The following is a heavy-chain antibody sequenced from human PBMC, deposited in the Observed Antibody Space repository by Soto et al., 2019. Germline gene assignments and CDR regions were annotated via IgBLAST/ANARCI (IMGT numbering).Heavy chain of an antibody. Sequence: QVQLQQWGAGLLKPSETLSLTCAVYGGSFSGYYWSWIRQPPGRGLEWIGEINHSGSTNYNPSLKSRVTRSVATSKNQFSLKLSSVTAADTAGYFCARAVGGYDFWSASYYYYYDVDVWGKGTTVTVSS. CDR3: ARAVGGYDFWSASYYYYYDVDV. CDR2: INHSGST. J-gene: IGHJ6*03. V-gene: IGHV4-34*01. D-gene: IGHD3-3*01. CDR1: GGSFSGYY.